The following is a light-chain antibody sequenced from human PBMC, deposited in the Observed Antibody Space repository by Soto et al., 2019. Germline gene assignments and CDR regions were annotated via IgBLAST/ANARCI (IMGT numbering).Light chain of an antibody. Sequence: EIVLTQSPAPLSLSPGERATLSCRASQSVSSYLAWYQQKPGQAPRLLIYDASNRATGIPVRFSGSGSGTDYTLTVSSLEPEDVAVYYCQQRSNLPWTFGQGTKVDIK. CDR2: DAS. CDR3: QQRSNLPWT. V-gene: IGKV3-11*01. CDR1: QSVSSY. J-gene: IGKJ1*01.